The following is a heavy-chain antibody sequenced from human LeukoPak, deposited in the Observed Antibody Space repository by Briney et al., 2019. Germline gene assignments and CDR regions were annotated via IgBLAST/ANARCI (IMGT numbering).Heavy chain of an antibody. CDR3: ASELLGRAVAGSPFDY. CDR2: ISYDGSNK. D-gene: IGHD6-19*01. V-gene: IGHV3-30*03. J-gene: IGHJ4*02. Sequence: GRSLRLSCAASGFTFSSYGMHWVRQAPGKGLEWVAVISYDGSNKYYAASVKGRFTISRGNSKNTLYLQMNSLRAEDTAVYYCASELLGRAVAGSPFDYWGQGTLVTVSS. CDR1: GFTFSSYG.